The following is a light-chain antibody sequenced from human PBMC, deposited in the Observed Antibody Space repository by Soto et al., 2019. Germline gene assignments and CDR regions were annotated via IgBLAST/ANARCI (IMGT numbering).Light chain of an antibody. Sequence: LVLTQSPGTLSLSPGERATLSCRASQSVSSKLAWYQQKPGQAPRLLIYGASTRATGIPARFSGSGSGTEFTLTINSLQSEDFAVYYCQQYNTWPRTFGQGTKVDIK. CDR2: GAS. V-gene: IGKV3-15*01. J-gene: IGKJ1*01. CDR3: QQYNTWPRT. CDR1: QSVSSK.